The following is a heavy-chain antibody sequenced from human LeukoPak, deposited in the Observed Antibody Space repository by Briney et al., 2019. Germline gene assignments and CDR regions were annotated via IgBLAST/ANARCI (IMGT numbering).Heavy chain of an antibody. V-gene: IGHV3-23*01. CDR1: GFTFSSYA. D-gene: IGHD3-16*01. Sequence: GGSLRLSCAASGFTFSSYAMSWVRQAPGKGLEWVSAISCSGGSTYYADSVKGRFTISRDNSKNTLYLQMNSLRAEDTAVYYCAKEGLGIMITFGGVNWGQGTLVTVSS. CDR3: AKEGLGIMITFGGVN. CDR2: ISCSGGST. J-gene: IGHJ4*02.